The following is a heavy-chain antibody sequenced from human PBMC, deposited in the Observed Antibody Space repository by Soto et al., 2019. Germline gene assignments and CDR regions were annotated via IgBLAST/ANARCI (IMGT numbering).Heavy chain of an antibody. CDR3: ARDKIARLTVTTNFDY. Sequence: GGSLRLSCAASGFTFSSYSMNWVRQAPGKGLEWVSYISSSSSTIYYADSVKGRFTISRDNAKNSLYLQMNSLRAEDTAVYYCARDKIARLTVTTNFDYWGQGTLVTVSS. D-gene: IGHD4-17*01. CDR2: ISSSSSTI. CDR1: GFTFSSYS. J-gene: IGHJ4*02. V-gene: IGHV3-48*01.